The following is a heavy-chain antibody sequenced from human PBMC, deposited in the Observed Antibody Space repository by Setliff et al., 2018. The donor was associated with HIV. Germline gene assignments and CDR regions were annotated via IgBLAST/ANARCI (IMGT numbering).Heavy chain of an antibody. CDR1: GASISNNY. D-gene: IGHD3-3*01. CDR2: IYDSGSA. J-gene: IGHJ6*03. CDR3: ARQGGFWDPYFSQFYYYMDV. Sequence: SETLSLTCNVSGASISNNYWSWVRQSPGKTLEWIGYIYDSGSAIYNPSFRSRVTISLETSKNQFSLKMTSVTAADTAVYYCARQGGFWDPYFSQFYYYMDVWGNGTTVTVSS. V-gene: IGHV4-59*08.